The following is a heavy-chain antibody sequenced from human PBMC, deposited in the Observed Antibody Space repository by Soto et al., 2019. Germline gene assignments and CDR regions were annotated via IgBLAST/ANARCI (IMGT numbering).Heavy chain of an antibody. CDR3: ARWTTTWSRSSWFDP. D-gene: IGHD1-26*01. J-gene: IGHJ5*02. CDR1: GGSISSYY. V-gene: IGHV4-59*01. CDR2: IYYSGST. Sequence: SETLSLTCTVSGGSISSYYWSWIRQPPGKGLEWIGYIYYSGSTNYNPSLKSRVTISVDTSKNQFSLKLSSVTAADTAVYYCARWTTTWSRSSWFDPWGQGTLVTVSS.